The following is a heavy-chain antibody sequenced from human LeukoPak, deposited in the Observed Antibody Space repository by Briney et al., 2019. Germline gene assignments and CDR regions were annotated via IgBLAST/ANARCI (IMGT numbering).Heavy chain of an antibody. J-gene: IGHJ3*02. CDR3: GKVHGRVRGGGDAAFDI. V-gene: IGHV3-21*01. CDR1: GFTFSSYS. Sequence: GGSLRLSCAASGFTFSSYSMNWVRQAPGKGLEWVSSISSSSSSYIYYADSVKGRFTISRDNAKNSLYLQMNSLRAEDTALYCCGKVHGRVRGGGDAAFDIWGQGTMVTVSS. CDR2: ISSSSSSYI. D-gene: IGHD3-16*01.